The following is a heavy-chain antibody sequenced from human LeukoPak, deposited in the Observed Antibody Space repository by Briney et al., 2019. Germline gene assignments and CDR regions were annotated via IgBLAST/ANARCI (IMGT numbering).Heavy chain of an antibody. J-gene: IGHJ4*02. CDR1: GYTFTSYG. V-gene: IGHV1-18*01. CDR3: ARDIAPNEGFDY. CDR2: ISAYNGNT. D-gene: IGHD6-13*01. Sequence: ASVTVSCKASGYTFTSYGFSWVRQAPGQGLEWMGWISAYNGNTNYAQKLQGRVTMTTDTSTSTAYMELRSLRSDDTAMYYCARDIAPNEGFDYWGQGTLVTVSS.